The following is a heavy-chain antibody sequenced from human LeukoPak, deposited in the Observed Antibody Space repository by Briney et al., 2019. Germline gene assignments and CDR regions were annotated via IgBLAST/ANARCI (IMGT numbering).Heavy chain of an antibody. D-gene: IGHD1-14*01. CDR1: GFTFSSSG. CDR2: ISYDGGRK. Sequence: GGSLRLSCAASGFTFSSSGMHWVRQAPGKGLEWVSFISYDGGRKYYGDSVKGRFTISRDNSKNTLYLQMNRLTADDTAVYYCAKDRSTTWAFDYWAREPWSPSPQ. J-gene: IGHJ4*02. V-gene: IGHV3-30*18. CDR3: AKDRSTTWAFDY.